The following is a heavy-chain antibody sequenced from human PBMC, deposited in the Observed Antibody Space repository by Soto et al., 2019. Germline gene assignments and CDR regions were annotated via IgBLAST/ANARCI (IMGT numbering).Heavy chain of an antibody. CDR2: IYYSGST. J-gene: IGHJ4*02. Sequence: SETLSLTCTVSGGSISSYYWSWIRQPPGKGLEWIGYIYYSGSTNYNPSLKSRVTISVDTSKNQFSLKLSSVTAADTAVYYCASGGRSYCSGGSCYDLFDYWGQGTRVTVSS. CDR1: GGSISSYY. D-gene: IGHD2-15*01. CDR3: ASGGRSYCSGGSCYDLFDY. V-gene: IGHV4-59*01.